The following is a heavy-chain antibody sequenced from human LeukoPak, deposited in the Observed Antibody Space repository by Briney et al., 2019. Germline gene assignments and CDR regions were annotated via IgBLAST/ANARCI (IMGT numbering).Heavy chain of an antibody. V-gene: IGHV4-59*08. CDR3: AGYATTVTTNDY. Sequence: SETRSLTWTVAGGSISNYYCSWSRQPPGKVLGWGWFIYYIVSTNYNPSLKSRVTISVDTYKTPFSLKLSSVSAADTAVYYCAGYATTVTTNDYWGQGTLVTVSS. J-gene: IGHJ4*02. D-gene: IGHD4-17*01. CDR2: IYYIVST. CDR1: GGSISNYY.